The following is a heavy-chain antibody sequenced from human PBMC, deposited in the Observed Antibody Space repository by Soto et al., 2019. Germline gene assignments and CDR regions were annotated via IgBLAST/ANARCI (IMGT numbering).Heavy chain of an antibody. CDR1: GFTFSSYA. Sequence: QVQLVESGGGVVQPGRSLRLSCAASGFTFSSYAMHWVRQAPGKGLEWVAVISYDGSNKYYADSVKGRFTISRDNSKNTLYLQMNSLRAEDTAVYYCARAFNPFELGYYYYYGMAVWGQGTTVTVSS. CDR3: ARAFNPFELGYYYYYGMAV. CDR2: ISYDGSNK. J-gene: IGHJ6*02. D-gene: IGHD1-7*01. V-gene: IGHV3-30-3*01.